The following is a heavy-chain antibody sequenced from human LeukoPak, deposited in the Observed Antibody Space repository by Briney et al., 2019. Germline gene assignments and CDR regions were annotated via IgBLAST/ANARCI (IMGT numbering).Heavy chain of an antibody. CDR2: IYYSESP. D-gene: IGHD3-10*01. J-gene: IGHJ5*02. V-gene: IGHV4-34*01. Sequence: PSDTLSLTCAVYGGSFSGYYWSCIRQPPGKGLEWIGSIYYSESPYYNPSLKSLVTISIDMSKNQFSLELNSVTATDTAVYYCARHVRVRDWFDPWGQGTLVTVSS. CDR1: GGSFSGYY. CDR3: ARHVRVRDWFDP.